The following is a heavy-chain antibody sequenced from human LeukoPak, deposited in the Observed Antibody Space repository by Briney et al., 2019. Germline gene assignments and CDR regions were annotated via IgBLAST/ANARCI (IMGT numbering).Heavy chain of an antibody. CDR1: GYIFTGYY. J-gene: IGHJ6*04. D-gene: IGHD3-10*01. CDR3: AKSYGSGGYYYGMDV. Sequence: GASVKVSCKASGYIFTGYYMHWVRQAPGQGLEWMGWINPNSGGTNYAQKFQGWVTMTRDTSISTAYMELSRLRSDDTAVYYCAKSYGSGGYYYGMDVWGKGTTVTVSS. CDR2: INPNSGGT. V-gene: IGHV1-2*04.